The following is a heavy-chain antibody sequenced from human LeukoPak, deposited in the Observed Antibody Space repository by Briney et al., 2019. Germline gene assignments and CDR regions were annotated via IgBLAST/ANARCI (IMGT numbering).Heavy chain of an antibody. J-gene: IGHJ6*02. CDR3: TRYCTSSTCHLSVYYGMDV. V-gene: IGHV3-23*01. D-gene: IGHD2-8*01. Sequence: PGGSLRLSCAASGFTFSSSAMTWVRQAPGKGLEWVSAISASGGSTYYADSVKGRFTISRDNSKDTLYLQMNSLRGGDTAVYYCTRYCTSSTCHLSVYYGMDVWGQGTTVTVSS. CDR1: GFTFSSSA. CDR2: ISASGGST.